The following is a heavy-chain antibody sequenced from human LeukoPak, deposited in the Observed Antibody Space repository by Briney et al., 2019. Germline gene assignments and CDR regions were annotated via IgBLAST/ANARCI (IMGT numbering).Heavy chain of an antibody. CDR2: ISSSSSTI. CDR3: TRGSYGDYEY. Sequence: GGSLRLSCAASGFTFSSYSMNWVRQAPGKGLEWVSYISSSSSTIYYADSVKGRFTISRDNAQNSLYLQMNSLRAEDTAVYYCTRGSYGDYEYWGQGTLVTVSS. J-gene: IGHJ4*02. D-gene: IGHD4-17*01. CDR1: GFTFSSYS. V-gene: IGHV3-48*04.